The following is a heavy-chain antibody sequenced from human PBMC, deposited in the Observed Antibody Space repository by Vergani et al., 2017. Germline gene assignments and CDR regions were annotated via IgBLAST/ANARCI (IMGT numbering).Heavy chain of an antibody. CDR3: AKQYFVSGNYLVDY. Sequence: EVQLLESGGGLVQPGGSLRLTCAASEFTFSNYAMYWVRQAPGKGLEWVSGISGSGVSAYYTDSVKGRFTISRDNSKNMLFLQMNNLRTEDTAIYYCAKQYFVSGNYLVDYWGQGTLVTVSS. D-gene: IGHD3-10*01. V-gene: IGHV3-23*01. CDR1: EFTFSNYA. J-gene: IGHJ4*02. CDR2: ISGSGVSA.